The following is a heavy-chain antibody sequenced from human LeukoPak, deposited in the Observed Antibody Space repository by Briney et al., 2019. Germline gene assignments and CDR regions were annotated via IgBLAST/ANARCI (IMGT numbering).Heavy chain of an antibody. D-gene: IGHD5-18*01. CDR1: GYSFTGYH. V-gene: IGHV1-2*02. J-gene: IGHJ4*02. Sequence: ASVKVSCKAFGYSFTGYHLHWVRQAPGQGLEWMGWINPNTGDTNYAQTFQGRVTMTRDTSINTAYMELSRLRSDDTAVYYCARPRISSGYIYAYLYWGQGTLVTVSS. CDR3: ARPRISSGYIYAYLY. CDR2: INPNTGDT.